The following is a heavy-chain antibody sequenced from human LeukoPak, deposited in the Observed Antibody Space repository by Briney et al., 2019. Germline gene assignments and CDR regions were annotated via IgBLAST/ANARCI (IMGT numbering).Heavy chain of an antibody. J-gene: IGHJ4*02. V-gene: IGHV3-23*01. CDR2: ISGSGGST. D-gene: IGHD6-19*01. Sequence: GGSLRLSCAASGFTFSSYAMSWVRQAPGKGLEWVSAISGSGGSTYYADSVKGRFTISRDNSKNTLYLQMNSLRAEDTAVYYCAEEGKYSQQWRSFRFDYWGQGTLVTVSS. CDR1: GFTFSSYA. CDR3: AEEGKYSQQWRSFRFDY.